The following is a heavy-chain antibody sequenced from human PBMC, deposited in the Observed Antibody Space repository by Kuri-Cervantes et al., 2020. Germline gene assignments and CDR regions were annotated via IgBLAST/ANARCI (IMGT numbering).Heavy chain of an antibody. V-gene: IGHV1-2*02. CDR2: INPNSGGT. J-gene: IGHJ4*02. CDR1: GYTFTGHY. CDR3: ARDYCGGDCYSAVGY. Sequence: ASVKVSCKASGYTFTGHYMHWVRQAPGQGLEWMGWINPNSGGTNYAQKFQGRVTMTRDTSISTAYMELSSLRSEDTAVYYCARDYCGGDCYSAVGYWGQGTLVTVSS. D-gene: IGHD2-21*02.